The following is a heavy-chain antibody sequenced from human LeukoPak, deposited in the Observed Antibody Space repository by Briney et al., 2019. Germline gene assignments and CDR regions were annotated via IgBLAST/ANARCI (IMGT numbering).Heavy chain of an antibody. V-gene: IGHV1-18*01. J-gene: IGHJ5*02. CDR2: ISAYNGNT. CDR1: GYTFTSYG. Sequence: ASVKVSCKASGYTFTSYGISWVRQAPGQGLEWMGWISAYNGNTNYAQKLQGRVTMTTDTSTSTAYMELRSLRSDDTAVYYCARGRRSGSYCNWFDPWGQGTLVTVSS. D-gene: IGHD1-26*01. CDR3: ARGRRSGSYCNWFDP.